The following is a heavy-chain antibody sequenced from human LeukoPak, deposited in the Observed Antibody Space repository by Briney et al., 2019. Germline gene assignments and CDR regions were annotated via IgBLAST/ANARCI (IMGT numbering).Heavy chain of an antibody. V-gene: IGHV3-48*04. D-gene: IGHD6-6*01. CDR1: GFTFSSYG. CDR3: ARGGAARPDY. Sequence: GGSLRLSCAASGFTFSSYGMSWVRQAPGKGLEWVSYISSSSSNIAYADSVKGRFTISRDNVKNSLYLQINSLRVEDTSVYYCARGGAARPDYWGQGTLVTVSS. CDR2: ISSSSSNI. J-gene: IGHJ4*02.